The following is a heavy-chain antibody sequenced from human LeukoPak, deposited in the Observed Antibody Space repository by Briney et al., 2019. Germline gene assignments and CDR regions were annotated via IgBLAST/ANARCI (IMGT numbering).Heavy chain of an antibody. CDR2: INPNSGGT. J-gene: IGHJ4*02. Sequence: GASVKVSCKASGYTFTGYYMHWVRQAPGQGLEWMGWINPNSGGTNYAQKFQGRVTMTRDTSISTAYMELSRLRSDDTAVYYCARADIQLWLPHLTHFDYWGQGTLVTVSS. V-gene: IGHV1-2*02. D-gene: IGHD5-18*01. CDR3: ARADIQLWLPHLTHFDY. CDR1: GYTFTGYY.